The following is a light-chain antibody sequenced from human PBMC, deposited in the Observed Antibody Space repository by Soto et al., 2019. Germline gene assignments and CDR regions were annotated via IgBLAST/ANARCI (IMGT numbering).Light chain of an antibody. CDR1: KLGDKY. CDR3: QAWDSSTYVV. V-gene: IGLV3-1*01. CDR2: QDS. J-gene: IGLJ2*01. Sequence: SYELTQPPSVSVSPGQTASITCSGDKLGDKYACWYQQKPGQSPVLVIYQDSKRPSGNPERFSGSNSGNTATLTISGTQAMDEADYYCQAWDSSTYVVFGGGTKVTVL.